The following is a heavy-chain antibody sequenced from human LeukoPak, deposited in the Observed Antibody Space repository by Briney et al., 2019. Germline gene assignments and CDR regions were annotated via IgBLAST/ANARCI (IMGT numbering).Heavy chain of an antibody. Sequence: PSETLSLTCAVYGGSFSGYYWSWIRQPPGKGLEWIGEINHSGSTNYNPSLKSRVTISVDTSKNQFSLKLSSVTAADTAVYYCARKGTAAAGTYNWFDPWGQGTLVTVSS. J-gene: IGHJ5*02. CDR3: ARKGTAAAGTYNWFDP. CDR1: GGSFSGYY. V-gene: IGHV4-34*01. D-gene: IGHD6-13*01. CDR2: INHSGST.